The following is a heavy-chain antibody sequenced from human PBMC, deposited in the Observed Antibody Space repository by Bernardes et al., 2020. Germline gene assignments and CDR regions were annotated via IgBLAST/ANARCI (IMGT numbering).Heavy chain of an antibody. J-gene: IGHJ3*02. CDR3: ASILDFAPPGDAFDI. CDR2: IYYSGST. Sequence: SETLSLTCTVSGGSISSYYWSWIRQPPGKGLEWIGYIYYSGSTNYNPSLKSRVTISVDTSKNQFSLKLSSVTAADTAVYYCASILDFAPPGDAFDIWGQGTMVTVSS. CDR1: GGSISSYY. V-gene: IGHV4-59*01. D-gene: IGHD2-2*03.